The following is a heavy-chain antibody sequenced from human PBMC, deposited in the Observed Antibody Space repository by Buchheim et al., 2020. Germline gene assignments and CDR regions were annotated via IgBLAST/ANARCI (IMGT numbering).Heavy chain of an antibody. CDR3: VTGWYLDY. Sequence: EVQLVESGGGLVKPGGSLRLSCAGSGFIFSNAWMNWVRQAPGKGLEWVGKIKSKPNGGTIDSAAPVKGRFTISRDASRSTAYLQMNSLKAEDTGVYYCVTGWYLDYWGQGTL. CDR2: IKSKPNGGTI. CDR1: GFIFSNAW. D-gene: IGHD2-15*01. J-gene: IGHJ4*02. V-gene: IGHV3-15*01.